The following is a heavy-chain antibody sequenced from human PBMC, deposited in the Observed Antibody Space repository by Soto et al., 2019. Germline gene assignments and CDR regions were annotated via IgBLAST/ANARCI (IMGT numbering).Heavy chain of an antibody. D-gene: IGHD3-22*01. CDR1: GGTFSSYA. V-gene: IGHV1-69*01. CDR3: ERETYDSSGPGRDFQH. J-gene: IGHJ1*01. CDR2: IIPIFGTA. Sequence: QVQLVQSGAEVKKPGSSVKVSCKASGGTFSSYAISWVRQAPGQGLEGMGGIIPIFGTANYAQKFQGRVTITADESPSPAYVELSSLRAEDTAVYYCERETYDSSGPGRDFQHWGQGTLVTVSS.